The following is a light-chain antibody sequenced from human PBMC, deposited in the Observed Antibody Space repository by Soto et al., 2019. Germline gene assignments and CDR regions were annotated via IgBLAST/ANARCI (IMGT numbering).Light chain of an antibody. CDR1: QSINTW. J-gene: IGKJ1*01. V-gene: IGKV1-5*03. CDR2: KAS. Sequence: DIQMTQSPSTLSASVGDRVTITFPASQSINTWLAWYQQKPGKAPNLLIYKASSIESGVPSRFSGSGSGTEFTLTISSLQPDDVATYYCQQYYSYMWTFGQGTKVDI. CDR3: QQYYSYMWT.